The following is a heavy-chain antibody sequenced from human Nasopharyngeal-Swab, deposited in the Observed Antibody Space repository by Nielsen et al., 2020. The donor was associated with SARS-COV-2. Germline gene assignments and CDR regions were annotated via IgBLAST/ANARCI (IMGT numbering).Heavy chain of an antibody. CDR1: GFTFSSYS. J-gene: IGHJ4*02. CDR3: ARDRSPLRGRATGDYFYY. D-gene: IGHD1-26*01. V-gene: IGHV3-48*02. Sequence: GESLKISCAVSGFTFSSYSMNWVRQAPGKGLEWVSYISSSSSTIYYADSVKGRFTISRDNAKNSLYLQMNSLRDEDTAVYYCARDRSPLRGRATGDYFYYWGQGTLVTVSS. CDR2: ISSSSSTI.